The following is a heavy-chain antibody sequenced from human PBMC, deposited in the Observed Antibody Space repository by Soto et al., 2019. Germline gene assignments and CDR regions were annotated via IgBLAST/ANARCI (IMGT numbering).Heavy chain of an antibody. Sequence: SETLSLTCTVSGGSISSHPWSWIRQSPGKGLEWIGYIYYSGRTVFNPSLKSRVTISVDTSKNQFSLKLSSVTAADTAVYYCARGRSTVVINFFDYWGQGTLVTVSS. J-gene: IGHJ4*02. V-gene: IGHV4-59*08. CDR2: IYYSGRT. CDR3: ARGRSTVVINFFDY. D-gene: IGHD3-22*01. CDR1: GGSISSHP.